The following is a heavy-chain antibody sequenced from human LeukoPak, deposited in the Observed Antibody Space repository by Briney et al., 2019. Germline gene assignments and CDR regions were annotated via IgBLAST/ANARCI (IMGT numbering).Heavy chain of an antibody. D-gene: IGHD3-10*01. J-gene: IGHJ4*02. V-gene: IGHV3-23*01. CDR2: ISDGVGTT. CDR1: GFTFSDYA. CDR3: AKAFQRGVLITSQD. Sequence: PGGSLRLSCAASGFTFSDYAMSWVRQAQGKGLEGVSVISDGVGTTYYAVSVRGRFTISRDNSKNRLYMQMNSLRGDDTAVYYCAKAFQRGVLITSQDWGQGTQVTVSS.